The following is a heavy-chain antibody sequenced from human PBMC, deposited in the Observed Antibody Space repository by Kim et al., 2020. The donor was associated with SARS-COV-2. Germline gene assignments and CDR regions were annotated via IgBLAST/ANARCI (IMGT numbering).Heavy chain of an antibody. Sequence: QGRCTMTRDTSTSTVYMELSSLRSEDTAVYYCARDQVIVVVPAAIEFDYWGQGTLVTVSS. V-gene: IGHV1-46*01. J-gene: IGHJ4*02. D-gene: IGHD2-2*02. CDR3: ARDQVIVVVPAAIEFDY.